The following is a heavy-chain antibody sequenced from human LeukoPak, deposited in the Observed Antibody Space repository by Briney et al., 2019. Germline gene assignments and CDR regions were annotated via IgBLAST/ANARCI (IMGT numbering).Heavy chain of an antibody. D-gene: IGHD6-6*01. CDR1: GGSISSYY. V-gene: IGHV4-59*01. CDR2: IYYSGST. Sequence: SESLSLTCTVSGGSISSYYWSWIRQPPGKGLEWIGYIYYSGSTNYNPSLKSRVTISVDTSKNQFSLKLSSVTAADTAVYYCARAARAYFDYWGQGTLVTVSS. J-gene: IGHJ4*02. CDR3: ARAARAYFDY.